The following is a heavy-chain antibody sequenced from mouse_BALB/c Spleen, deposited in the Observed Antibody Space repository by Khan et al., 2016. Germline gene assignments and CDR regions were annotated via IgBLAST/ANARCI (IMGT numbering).Heavy chain of an antibody. CDR3: ARGGAVPLMDY. D-gene: IGHD3-3*01. Sequence: DLVKPGASVKLSCKASGYTFTSYWINWIKQRPGQGLEWIGRIAPGSGSTYYNEIFKGKATLTVDTSSCTAYMQLSSLSSADSAVYFCARGGAVPLMDYWGQGTSVTVSS. J-gene: IGHJ4*01. CDR2: IAPGSGST. V-gene: IGHV1S41*01. CDR1: GYTFTSYW.